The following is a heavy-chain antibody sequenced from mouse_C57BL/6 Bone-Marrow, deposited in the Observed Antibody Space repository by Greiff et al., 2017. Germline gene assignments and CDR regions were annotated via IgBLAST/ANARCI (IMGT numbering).Heavy chain of an antibody. CDR3: ARPPIYYYGSRWYFDV. V-gene: IGHV15-2*01. CDR2: IIPSIGRT. J-gene: IGHJ1*03. D-gene: IGHD1-1*01. Sequence: VQLQQSGSELRSPGSSVKLSCKDFDSEVFPIAYMSWVRQKPGHGFEWIGGIIPSIGRTIYGEKFEDKATLDADTLSNTAYLELNSLTSEDSAIYYGARPPIYYYGSRWYFDVWGTGTTVTVSS. CDR1: DSEVFPIAY.